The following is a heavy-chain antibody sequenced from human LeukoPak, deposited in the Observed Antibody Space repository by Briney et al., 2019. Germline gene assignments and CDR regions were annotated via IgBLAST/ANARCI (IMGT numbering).Heavy chain of an antibody. D-gene: IGHD3-22*01. V-gene: IGHV3-30*18. CDR3: AKDADYYDSSGHAFDI. CDR2: IWYGGSNK. Sequence: GRSLRLSCAASGFTFSSYGMHWVRQAPGKGLEWVAVIWYGGSNKYYADSVKGRFTISRDNSKNTLYLQMNSLRVEDTAVYYCAKDADYYDSSGHAFDIWGQGTMVTVSS. CDR1: GFTFSSYG. J-gene: IGHJ3*02.